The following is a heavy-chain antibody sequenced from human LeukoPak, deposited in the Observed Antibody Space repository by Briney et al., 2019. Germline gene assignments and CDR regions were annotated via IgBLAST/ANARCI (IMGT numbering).Heavy chain of an antibody. CDR1: GGSISSGGYY. Sequence: SETLSLTCTVSGGSISSGGYYWSWIRQHPGKGLEWIGYIYYSGSTYYNPSLKSRVTISVDTSKNQFSLKLSSVTAADTAVYYCARDRWNHKHSSSDYYYYGMDVWGQGTTVTVSS. J-gene: IGHJ6*02. CDR2: IYYSGST. CDR3: ARDRWNHKHSSSDYYYYGMDV. D-gene: IGHD6-6*01. V-gene: IGHV4-31*03.